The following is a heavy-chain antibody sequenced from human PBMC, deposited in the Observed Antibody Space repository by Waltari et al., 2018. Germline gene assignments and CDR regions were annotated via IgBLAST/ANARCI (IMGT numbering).Heavy chain of an antibody. Sequence: QVQLVQSGAEVKKPGSSVKVSCKASGGTFSSYAISWVRQAPGQGLEWMGRIIPIFGTANYAQKFQGRVTITADKSTSTAYMELSSLRSEDTAVYYCARDRVGDFWSGYYVSDAFDIWGQGTMVTVSS. V-gene: IGHV1-69*08. D-gene: IGHD3-3*01. J-gene: IGHJ3*02. CDR1: GGTFSSYA. CDR2: IIPIFGTA. CDR3: ARDRVGDFWSGYYVSDAFDI.